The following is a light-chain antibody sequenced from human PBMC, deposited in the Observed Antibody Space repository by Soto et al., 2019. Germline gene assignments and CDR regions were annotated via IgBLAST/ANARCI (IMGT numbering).Light chain of an antibody. J-gene: IGLJ3*02. CDR3: QSYDSSLSGSKV. CDR1: SSNIGAGYD. CDR2: GNN. Sequence: QSVLTQPPSVSGAPGQRVTISCTGGSSNIGAGYDVHWYQQLPGTAPKLLIYGNNKRPSGVPDRFSGSKSGTSASLAITGLQDEDEADYYCQSYDSSLSGSKVFGGGTKLTVL. V-gene: IGLV1-40*01.